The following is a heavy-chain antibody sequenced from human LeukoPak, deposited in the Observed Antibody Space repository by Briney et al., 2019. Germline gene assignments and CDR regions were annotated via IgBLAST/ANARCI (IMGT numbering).Heavy chain of an antibody. CDR3: ARELVSLGTGYFDL. Sequence: GGSLRLSCEASGFTFGTYGMTWVRQAPGKGLEWVSGITGSSTWTYYADSVKGRFAISRDNSKNTLQLQMHSLRAEDTAIYYCARELVSLGTGYFDLWGRGTLVTVSS. CDR2: ITGSSTWT. CDR1: GFTFGTYG. D-gene: IGHD7-27*01. V-gene: IGHV3-23*01. J-gene: IGHJ2*01.